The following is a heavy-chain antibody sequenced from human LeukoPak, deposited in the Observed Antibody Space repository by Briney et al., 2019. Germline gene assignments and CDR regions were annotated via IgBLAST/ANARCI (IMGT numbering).Heavy chain of an antibody. CDR1: GGSFSGYY. V-gene: IGHV4-34*01. Sequence: SETLSLTCAVHGGSFSGYYWSWIRQPPGKGLEWSGEINHSGSTNYNPSLKSRVTISVDTSKNQFSLKLSSVTAADTAVYYCARVGYSSSGNYYNDRGAFDYWGQGTLVTVSS. J-gene: IGHJ4*02. CDR2: INHSGST. CDR3: ARVGYSSSGNYYNDRGAFDY. D-gene: IGHD3-10*01.